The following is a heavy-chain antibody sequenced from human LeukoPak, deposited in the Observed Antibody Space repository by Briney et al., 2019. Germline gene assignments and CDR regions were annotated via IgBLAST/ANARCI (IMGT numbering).Heavy chain of an antibody. CDR1: GFTFSSYS. V-gene: IGHV3-21*01. CDR3: ASFADIVVVPDAANWFDP. Sequence: GGSLRLSCAASGFTFSSYSMNWVRQAPGEGLEWVSSISSSSSYIYYADSVKGRFTISRDNAKNSLYLQMNSLRAEDTAVYYCASFADIVVVPDAANWFDPWGQGTLVTVSS. CDR2: ISSSSSYI. J-gene: IGHJ5*02. D-gene: IGHD2-2*01.